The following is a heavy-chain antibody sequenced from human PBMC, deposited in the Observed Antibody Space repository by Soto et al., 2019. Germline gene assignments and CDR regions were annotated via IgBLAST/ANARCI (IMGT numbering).Heavy chain of an antibody. V-gene: IGHV3-66*01. J-gene: IGHJ6*04. D-gene: IGHD2-15*01. Sequence: GGSLRLSCAASGLTVSSKYMSWVRQAPGKGLEWVSLIQSGGPTYYADSVKGRFTISRDTSENTLHLQMDSLRAEDTAVYYCARDDVLCDGGRCYGVPLDGWGKGTTVTVSS. CDR3: ARDDVLCDGGRCYGVPLDG. CDR2: IQSGGPT. CDR1: GLTVSSKY.